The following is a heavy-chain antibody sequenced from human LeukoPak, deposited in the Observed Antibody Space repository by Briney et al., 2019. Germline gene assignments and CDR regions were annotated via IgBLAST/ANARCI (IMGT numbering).Heavy chain of an antibody. V-gene: IGHV1-24*01. J-gene: IGHJ4*02. CDR3: ATDFRFNGSGSLGY. CDR2: FDPEDGET. Sequence: ASVKVSCKTSGYTFTAYRLHWVRQAPGQGLEWMGGFDPEDGETIYAQKFQGRVTMTEDTSTDTAYMELSSLRSEDTAVYYCATDFRFNGSGSLGYWGQGTLVTVSS. CDR1: GYTFTAYR. D-gene: IGHD3-10*01.